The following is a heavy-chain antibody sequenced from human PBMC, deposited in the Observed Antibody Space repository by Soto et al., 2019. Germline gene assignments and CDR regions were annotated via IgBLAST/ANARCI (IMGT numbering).Heavy chain of an antibody. D-gene: IGHD2-2*01. CDR3: AKSHLLGYCSSTSCSVDY. V-gene: IGHV3-23*01. J-gene: IGHJ4*02. Sequence: PGGSLRLSCAASGFTFSSYAMSWVRQAPGKGLEWVSAISGSGGSTYYADSVKGRFTISRDNSKNTLYLQMNSLRAEDTAVYYCAKSHLLGYCSSTSCSVDYWGQGTLVTVSS. CDR2: ISGSGGST. CDR1: GFTFSSYA.